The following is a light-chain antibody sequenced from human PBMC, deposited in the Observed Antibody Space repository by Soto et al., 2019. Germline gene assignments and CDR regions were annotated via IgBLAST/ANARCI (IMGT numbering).Light chain of an antibody. J-gene: IGKJ1*01. Sequence: DIQMTQSPLFLSASVGDRVTITCRASQSTSAYLNWYQHKPGKAPNLLIYAASTLQGGVPSRFSGSGSGTDFSLTISGLQREDFATYYCQQSYSFPWTFGQGTKVDIK. CDR3: QQSYSFPWT. V-gene: IGKV1-39*01. CDR1: QSTSAY. CDR2: AAS.